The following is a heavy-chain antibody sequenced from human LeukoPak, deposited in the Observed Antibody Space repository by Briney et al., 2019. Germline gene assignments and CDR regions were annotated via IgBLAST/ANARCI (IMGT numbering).Heavy chain of an antibody. D-gene: IGHD4-23*01. Sequence: PSETLSLTCTVSGGSISSYYWSWIRQPPGKGLEWIGYIYYSGSTNYNPSLKSRVTISVDTSKNQFSLKLSSVTAADTAVYYCARAPDGGYGGYYYYGMDVWGQGTTVTVSS. J-gene: IGHJ6*02. CDR1: GGSISSYY. CDR3: ARAPDGGYGGYYYYGMDV. V-gene: IGHV4-59*01. CDR2: IYYSGST.